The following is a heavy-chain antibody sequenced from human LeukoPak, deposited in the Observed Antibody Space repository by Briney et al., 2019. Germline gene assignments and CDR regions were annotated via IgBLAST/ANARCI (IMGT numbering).Heavy chain of an antibody. D-gene: IGHD6-19*01. CDR2: INPSGGST. J-gene: IGHJ4*02. CDR1: GYTFTSYY. Sequence: ASVKVSCKASGYTFTSYYIHWVRQAPGQGLGWMGIINPSGGSTSYAQKFQGRLTMSRDTSTSTVYMELSSLRSEDTAVYYCAREEGVVAGTFDLWGQGTLVTVSS. CDR3: AREEGVVAGTFDL. V-gene: IGHV1-46*03.